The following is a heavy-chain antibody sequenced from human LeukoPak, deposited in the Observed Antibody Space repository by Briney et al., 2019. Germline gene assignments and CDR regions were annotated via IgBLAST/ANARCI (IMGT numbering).Heavy chain of an antibody. CDR2: IVPLFTTT. D-gene: IGHD3-16*02. CDR3: ARGQSQGHYRASSH. CDR1: GGTFSTYA. V-gene: IGHV1-69*13. Sequence: ASVKVSCKASGGTFSTYAINWVRQAPGQGLEWMGGIVPLFTTTIYAHKFQGRVTITADESTNTVYMELHSLTSDDTAIYYCARGQSQGHYRASSHWGQGTLVTVSS. J-gene: IGHJ4*02.